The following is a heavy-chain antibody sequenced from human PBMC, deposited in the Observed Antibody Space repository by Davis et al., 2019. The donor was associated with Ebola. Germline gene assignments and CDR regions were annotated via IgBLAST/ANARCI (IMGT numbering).Heavy chain of an antibody. CDR3: ARDPPQAGGEM. D-gene: IGHD4-23*01. CDR2: IYSGGST. J-gene: IGHJ4*02. V-gene: IGHV3-53*04. Sequence: GESLKISCVASGFTVSSDYISWVRQAPGKGLEWVSVIYSGGSTYYAHSVKGRFTIPRHNSENTVFLQMNSLRPDDTAVYYCARDPPQAGGEMWGQGTLVTVSS. CDR1: GFTVSSDY.